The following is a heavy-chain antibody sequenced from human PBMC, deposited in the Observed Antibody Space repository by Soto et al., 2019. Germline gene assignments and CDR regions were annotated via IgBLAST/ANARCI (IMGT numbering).Heavy chain of an antibody. CDR1: GGSVATGSYD. V-gene: IGHV4-61*01. CDR2: IFFTGSA. CDR3: ARDYYDFWSGYSQDY. D-gene: IGHD3-3*01. J-gene: IGHJ4*02. Sequence: ASETLSLTCTVSGGSVATGSYDWAWIRQPPGKGLEWIGKIFFTGSAHYNPSLRSRVTMSVDTSKDQFSLTLTSVTAADTAVYYCARDYYDFWSGYSQDYWGQGTLVTVSS.